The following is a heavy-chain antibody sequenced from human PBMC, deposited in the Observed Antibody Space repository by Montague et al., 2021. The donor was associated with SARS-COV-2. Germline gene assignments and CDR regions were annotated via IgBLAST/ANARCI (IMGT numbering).Heavy chain of an antibody. D-gene: IGHD3-9*01. J-gene: IGHJ6*02. CDR3: ARIVYDILTGSTYYGMDV. Sequence: PALVKPTQTLTLTCTFSGFSLSTSGMCVSWIRQPPGKALEWLALIDWDDDKYYSTSLKTRLTISKDTSKNQVVLTMTNVDPVDTATYYCARIVYDILTGSTYYGMDVWGQGTTVTVSS. CDR1: GFSLSTSGMC. CDR2: IDWDDDK. V-gene: IGHV2-70*01.